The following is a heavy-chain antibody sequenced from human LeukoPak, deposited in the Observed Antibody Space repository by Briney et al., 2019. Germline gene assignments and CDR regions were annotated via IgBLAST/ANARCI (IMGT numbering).Heavy chain of an antibody. CDR2: FDPEDGET. Sequence: GASVKVSCKVSGYTLTELSMHWVRQATGKGLEWMGGFDPEDGETIYAQKFQGRVTMTEDTSTDTAYMELSSLRSEDTAVYYCATAAEDIVVVPAVSDAFDIWGQGTMVTVSS. J-gene: IGHJ3*02. CDR3: ATAAEDIVVVPAVSDAFDI. D-gene: IGHD2-2*01. CDR1: GYTLTELS. V-gene: IGHV1-24*01.